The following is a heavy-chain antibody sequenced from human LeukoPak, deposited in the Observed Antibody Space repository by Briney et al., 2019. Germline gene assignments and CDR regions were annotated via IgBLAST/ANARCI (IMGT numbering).Heavy chain of an antibody. CDR2: ISYDGNKK. CDR1: GFTFSNYA. Sequence: GGSLSLSCAASGFTFSNYAMHWVRQAPGKGLEWVAVISYDGNKKYYADSVKGRFTISRDNSKNTLYLDMNSLRAEDTAVYYCARDPKGGSWYFDLWGRGPLVTVSS. J-gene: IGHJ2*01. V-gene: IGHV3-30-3*01. CDR3: ARDPKGGSWYFDL. D-gene: IGHD3-16*01.